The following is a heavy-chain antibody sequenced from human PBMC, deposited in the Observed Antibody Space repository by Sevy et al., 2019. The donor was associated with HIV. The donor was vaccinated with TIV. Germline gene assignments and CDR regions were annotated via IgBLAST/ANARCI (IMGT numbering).Heavy chain of an antibody. D-gene: IGHD2-8*01. CDR2: ISYDGTYK. Sequence: GGSLRLSCAVSGFSFSHYAFHWVRQAPGKGLEWVSLISYDGTYKYYADFVKDRLTISRDNSKNTLYLQRNSLRGNDTAVYYCARVAVSYCTNDCYHRFDYWGPGALVTVSS. CDR3: ARVAVSYCTNDCYHRFDY. CDR1: GFSFSHYA. J-gene: IGHJ4*02. V-gene: IGHV3-30-3*01.